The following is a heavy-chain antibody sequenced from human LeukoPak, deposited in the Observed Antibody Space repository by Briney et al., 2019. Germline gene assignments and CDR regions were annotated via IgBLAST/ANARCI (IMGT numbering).Heavy chain of an antibody. J-gene: IGHJ4*02. CDR2: ISGSGGST. CDR1: GFTFSSYA. D-gene: IGHD2-8*01. Sequence: GGSLRLSCAASGFTFSSYAMSWVRQAPGKGLEWVSAISGSGGSTYYADSVKGRFTISRDNSKNTLYLQMNSLRAEDTAVYYCARVNLLGYCTNGVCPGGGLPFDYWGQGTLVTVSS. V-gene: IGHV3-23*01. CDR3: ARVNLLGYCTNGVCPGGGLPFDY.